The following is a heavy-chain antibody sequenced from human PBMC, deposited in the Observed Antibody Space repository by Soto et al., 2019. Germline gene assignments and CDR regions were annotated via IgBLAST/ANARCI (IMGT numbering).Heavy chain of an antibody. V-gene: IGHV3-48*02. CDR3: AKTYYYDTSGSFDN. D-gene: IGHD3-22*01. Sequence: EVQLVESGGVLVQPGGSLRLSCAASGFTFSTYSMNWVRQAPGKGLEWISYISNSSNTMYYADSVKGRFTISRDNAKNSLYLQMNSLRDEDTAVYYCAKTYYYDTSGSFDNWGQGTLVTVSS. J-gene: IGHJ4*02. CDR1: GFTFSTYS. CDR2: ISNSSNTM.